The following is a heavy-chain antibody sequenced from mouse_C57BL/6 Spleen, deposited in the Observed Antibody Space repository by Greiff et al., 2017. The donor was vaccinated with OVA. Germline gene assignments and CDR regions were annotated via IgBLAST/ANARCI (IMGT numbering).Heavy chain of an antibody. V-gene: IGHV5-9-1*02. J-gene: IGHJ4*01. CDR1: GFTFSSYA. CDR2: ISSGGDYI. Sequence: EVHLVESGEGLVKPGGSLKLSCAASGFTFSSYAMSWVRQTPEKRLEWVAYISSGGDYIYYADTVKGRFTISRDNARNTLYLQMSSLKSEDTAMYYCTRDRGCGNGSYYAMDYWGQGTSVTVSS. CDR3: TRDRGCGNGSYYAMDY. D-gene: IGHD2-1*01.